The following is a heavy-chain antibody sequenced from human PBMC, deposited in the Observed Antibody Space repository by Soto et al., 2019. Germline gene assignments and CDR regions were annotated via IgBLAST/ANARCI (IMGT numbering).Heavy chain of an antibody. CDR1: GGSSSGYY. D-gene: IGHD1-7*01. J-gene: IGHJ4*02. V-gene: IGHV4-34*01. Sequence: SETLSLTCAVYGGSSSGYYWSWIRQPPGKGLEWIGEINHSGSTNYNPSLKSRVTISVDTPKNQFSLKLSSVTAADTAVYYCARGRPNGYNWNYGGRLYFDYWRQGTLVTVSS. CDR2: INHSGST. CDR3: ARGRPNGYNWNYGGRLYFDY.